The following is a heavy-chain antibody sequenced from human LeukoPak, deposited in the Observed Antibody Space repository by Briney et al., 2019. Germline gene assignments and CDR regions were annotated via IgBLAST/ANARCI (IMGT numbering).Heavy chain of an antibody. CDR3: ARGRNDFDY. J-gene: IGHJ4*02. Sequence: SETLSLTCTVSGSGGSISNYYWSWIRQPPGKGLEWIGYIYYSGSTNHNPSLKSRVTISLGTSKNQFSLRLTSVTAADTAMYYCARGRNDFDYWGQGTLVTVSS. V-gene: IGHV4-59*01. CDR2: IYYSGST. CDR1: GSGGSISNYY. D-gene: IGHD1-1*01.